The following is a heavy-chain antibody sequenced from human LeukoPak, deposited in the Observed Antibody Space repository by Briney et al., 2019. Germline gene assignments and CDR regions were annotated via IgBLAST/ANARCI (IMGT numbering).Heavy chain of an antibody. CDR3: GYFGSGSSYTPDS. D-gene: IGHD3-10*01. CDR1: GFSFSSYG. J-gene: IGHJ5*01. Sequence: PGGSLRLSCAASGFSFSSYGMHWVRQAPGKGLQWVAYIHTDVNAIFYAASVKGRFTISRDNSKNTLNLQMNSLTTGDTAVYYCGYFGSGSSYTPDSWGQGTLVTVSS. CDR2: IHTDVNAI. V-gene: IGHV3-30*02.